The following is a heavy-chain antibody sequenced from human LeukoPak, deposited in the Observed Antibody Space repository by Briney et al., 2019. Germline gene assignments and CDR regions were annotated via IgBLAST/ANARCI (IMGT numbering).Heavy chain of an antibody. V-gene: IGHV3-21*01. CDR3: ARDKADTAMVPFDY. J-gene: IGHJ4*02. Sequence: GGSLRLSCAASGSTFSSYSMNWVRQAPGKGLEWVSSISSSSSYIYYADSVKGRFTISRDNAKNSLYLQMNSLRAEDTAVYYCARDKADTAMVPFDYWGQGTLVTVSS. D-gene: IGHD5-18*01. CDR1: GSTFSSYS. CDR2: ISSSSSYI.